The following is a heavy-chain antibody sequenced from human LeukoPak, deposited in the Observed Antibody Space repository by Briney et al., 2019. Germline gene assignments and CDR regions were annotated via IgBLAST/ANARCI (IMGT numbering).Heavy chain of an antibody. V-gene: IGHV3-23*01. D-gene: IGHD3-9*01. Sequence: GGSLRLSCAASGFTFSSYAMSWVRQAPGKGLEWVSAISGSGGSTYYADSVKGRFTISRDNSKNTLYLRMNSLRAEDTAVYYCAKDILTGTAGPLDYWGQGTLVTVSS. CDR1: GFTFSSYA. CDR3: AKDILTGTAGPLDY. J-gene: IGHJ4*02. CDR2: ISGSGGST.